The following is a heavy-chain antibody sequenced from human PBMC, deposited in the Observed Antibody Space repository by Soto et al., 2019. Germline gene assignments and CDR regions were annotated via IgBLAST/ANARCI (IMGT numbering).Heavy chain of an antibody. CDR3: ARDLWGYCGTDCYPLDV. CDR1: GGTISRYY. Sequence: PSETLSLTCTVSGGTISRYYWSWIRQPPWKGLEWIGYMYNTGSTVYNPSFKSRVTISVDTSKNQFSLKLNSVTAADTAVYYCARDLWGYCGTDCYPLDVWGQGTTVTVSS. D-gene: IGHD2-21*02. CDR2: MYNTGST. V-gene: IGHV4-59*01. J-gene: IGHJ6*02.